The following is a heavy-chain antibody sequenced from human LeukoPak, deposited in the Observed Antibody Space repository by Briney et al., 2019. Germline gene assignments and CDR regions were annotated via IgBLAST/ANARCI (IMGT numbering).Heavy chain of an antibody. CDR2: MNPNSGNT. J-gene: IGHJ5*02. CDR1: GYTFTNYD. CDR3: ARGSSGDYSVSGSAWFDP. V-gene: IGHV1-8*01. Sequence: ASVKVSCKASGYTFTNYDINWVRLATGQGLEWMGWMNPNSGNTGYAQKFQGRVTMTRNTSVSTAYMDLSSLRSEDTAVYYCARGSSGDYSVSGSAWFDPWGQRTLVTVSS. D-gene: IGHD3-10*01.